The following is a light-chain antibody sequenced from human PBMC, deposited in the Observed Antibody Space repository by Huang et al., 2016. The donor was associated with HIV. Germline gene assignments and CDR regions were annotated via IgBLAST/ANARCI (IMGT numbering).Light chain of an antibody. Sequence: EVVMTQSPATLSVSPGERATLFCRASQSLSTNLAWYQQKPGQPPRLLIYVSSTRATGVPARFSGSGSGTDLTLTISSLQPEDFAVYYCQQYDDWPPVTFGPGTKVDFK. CDR1: QSLSTN. CDR2: VSS. V-gene: IGKV3-15*01. CDR3: QQYDDWPPVT. J-gene: IGKJ3*01.